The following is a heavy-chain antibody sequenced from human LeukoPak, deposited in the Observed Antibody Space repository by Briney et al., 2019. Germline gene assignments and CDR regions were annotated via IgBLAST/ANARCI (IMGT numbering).Heavy chain of an antibody. D-gene: IGHD2-15*01. CDR2: ISGRGEAI. V-gene: IGHV3-48*01. CDR3: ARTYGSGSLDY. CDR1: GYSFTSYW. Sequence: GESLKISCKGSGYSFTSYWIGWVRQMPGKGLEWISYISGRGEAIFYADSVQGRFTISRDNAKNSIYLQMNGLTAEDTAVYYCARTYGSGSLDYGGQGTLVTVSS. J-gene: IGHJ4*02.